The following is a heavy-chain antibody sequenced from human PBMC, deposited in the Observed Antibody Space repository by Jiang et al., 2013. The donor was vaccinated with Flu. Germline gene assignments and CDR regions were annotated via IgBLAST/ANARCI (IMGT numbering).Heavy chain of an antibody. J-gene: IGHJ4*02. V-gene: IGHV6-1*01. CDR3: ARNSFLQYTLYFDC. D-gene: IGHD2-2*02. Sequence: QTLSLTCAISGDSVSSKSVAWNRIRQSPSRGLEWLGRTYYRSKWYNDYAVSVKSRITINPDTSKNQFSLQLNSVTPEDTAVYYCARNSFLQYTLYFDCWGQGTLVTVSS. CDR1: GDSVSSKSVA. CDR2: TYYRSKWYN.